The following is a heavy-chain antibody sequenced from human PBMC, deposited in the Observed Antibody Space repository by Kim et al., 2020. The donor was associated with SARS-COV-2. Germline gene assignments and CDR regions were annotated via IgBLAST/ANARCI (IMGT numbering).Heavy chain of an antibody. CDR1: GFTFSSYA. CDR2: ISYDGSNK. Sequence: GGSLRLSCAASGFTFSSYAMHWVRQAPGKGLEWVAVISYDGSNKYYADSVKGRFTISRDNSKNTLYLQMNSLRAEDTAVYYCARDSLYMGIAAAGTDYWGQGTLVTVSS. CDR3: ARDSLYMGIAAAGTDY. V-gene: IGHV3-30*04. J-gene: IGHJ4*02. D-gene: IGHD6-13*01.